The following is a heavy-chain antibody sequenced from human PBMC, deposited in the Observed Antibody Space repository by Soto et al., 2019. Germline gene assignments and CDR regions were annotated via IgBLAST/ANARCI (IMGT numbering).Heavy chain of an antibody. CDR1: GFTFTTHA. J-gene: IGHJ4*02. CDR3: ARANNFWSGYPFDY. V-gene: IGHV3-30-3*01. D-gene: IGHD3-3*01. CDR2: ISYDGSNK. Sequence: GGSLRLSCAASGFTFTTHAIHWVRQAPGKGLEWVSLISYDGSNKYYADSVKGRFTISRDNSKNTLYLQMNSLRPEDTAVYYCARANNFWSGYPFDYWGQGTPVTVSS.